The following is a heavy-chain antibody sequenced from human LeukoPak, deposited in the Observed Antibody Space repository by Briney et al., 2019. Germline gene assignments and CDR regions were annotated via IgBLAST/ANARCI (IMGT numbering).Heavy chain of an antibody. V-gene: IGHV4-59*01. D-gene: IGHD6-13*01. CDR1: GGSISSYY. CDR2: IYYSGST. CDR3: ARDSSWYDY. J-gene: IGHJ4*02. Sequence: SETLSLTCTVSGGSISSYYWSWIRQPPGKGLEWIGYIYYSGSTNYNPSLKSRVTISVDTSKNQFSLKLSSATAADTAVYYCARDSSWYDYWGQGTLVTVSS.